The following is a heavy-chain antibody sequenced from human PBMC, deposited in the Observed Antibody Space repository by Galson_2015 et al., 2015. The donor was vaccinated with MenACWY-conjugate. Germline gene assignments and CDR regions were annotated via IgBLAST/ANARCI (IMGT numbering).Heavy chain of an antibody. V-gene: IGHV5-10-1*01. CDR2: IDPSDSYT. D-gene: IGHD3-10*01. CDR3: ARHSGTWEDYYYYGMDV. CDR1: GYSFTSYW. J-gene: IGHJ6*02. Sequence: QSGAEVKKPGESLRISCKGSGYSFTSYWISWVRQMPGKGLEWMGRIDPSDSYTNYSPSFQGHVTISADKSISTAYLQWSSLKASDTAMYYCARHSGTWEDYYYYGMDVWGQGTTVTVSS.